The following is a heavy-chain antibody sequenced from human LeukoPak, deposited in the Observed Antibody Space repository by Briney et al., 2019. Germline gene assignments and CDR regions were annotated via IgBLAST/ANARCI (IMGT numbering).Heavy chain of an antibody. D-gene: IGHD6-13*01. V-gene: IGHV1-2*02. J-gene: IGHJ5*02. CDR1: GYTFTGYY. CDR2: INPNSGGT. Sequence: GASVKVSCKASGYTFTGYYMHWVRQAPGQGLEWMGWINPNSGGTNYAQKFQGRVTMTRDTSISTAYMELSRLRSDDTAVYYCARDWGRIAAAGTGGWFDPWGQGTLVTVSS. CDR3: ARDWGRIAAAGTGGWFDP.